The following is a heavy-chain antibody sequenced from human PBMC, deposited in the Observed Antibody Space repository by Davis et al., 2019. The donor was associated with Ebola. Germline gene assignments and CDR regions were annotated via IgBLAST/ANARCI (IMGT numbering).Heavy chain of an antibody. CDR2: IDWDDDK. V-gene: IGHV2-70*01. D-gene: IGHD2-15*01. Sequence: TLSLTCAVYGGSFSGYYWGWIRQPPGKALEWLALIDWDDDKYYSTSLKTRLTISKDTSKNQMVLTMTNMDPVDTATYYCARGIGHYYYGMDVWGQGTTVTVSS. CDR1: GGSFSGYY. J-gene: IGHJ6*02. CDR3: ARGIGHYYYGMDV.